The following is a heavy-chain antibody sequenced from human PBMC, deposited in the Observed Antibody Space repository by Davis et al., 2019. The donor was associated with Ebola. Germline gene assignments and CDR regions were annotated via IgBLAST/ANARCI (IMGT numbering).Heavy chain of an antibody. J-gene: IGHJ6*02. D-gene: IGHD1-26*01. Sequence: SLKISCAASGFTFDDYAMHWVRQAPGKGLEWVSGISWNSGSIGYADSVKGRFTISRDNAKNSLYLQMNSLRAEDTAVYYCARDLWELTNGMDVWGQGTTVTVSS. CDR1: GFTFDDYA. CDR2: ISWNSGSI. CDR3: ARDLWELTNGMDV. V-gene: IGHV3-9*01.